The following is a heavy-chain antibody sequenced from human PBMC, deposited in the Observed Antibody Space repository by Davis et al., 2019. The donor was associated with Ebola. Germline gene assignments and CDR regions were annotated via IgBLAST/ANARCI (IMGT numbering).Heavy chain of an antibody. Sequence: SETLSPTCTLPGGSISSYYWSWIRQPPGNGLEWMGYIYYSGTTNYNPSLKSRVTISVDTSKNQFSLKLSSVTAAATAVYYCAGSYYYDSSGGVDYGGQGTLVTVSS. D-gene: IGHD3-22*01. CDR2: IYYSGTT. CDR3: AGSYYYDSSGGVDY. J-gene: IGHJ4*02. V-gene: IGHV4-59*01. CDR1: GGSISSYY.